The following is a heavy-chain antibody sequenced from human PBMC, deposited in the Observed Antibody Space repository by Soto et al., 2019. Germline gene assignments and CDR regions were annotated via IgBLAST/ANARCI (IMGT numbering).Heavy chain of an antibody. CDR2: IIPIFDSI. J-gene: IGHJ6*02. D-gene: IGHD2-8*01. CDR1: GGTFSSYA. Sequence: QVQLVQSGAEVKKPGSSVKVSCKASGGTFSSYAITWVRQAPGQGLEWMGGIIPIFDSINYAQKFQGRVTITADESTSTAYMGLGSLRSEDTAVYYCARARVYYYHYGMDVWGEGTTVTVSS. V-gene: IGHV1-69*01. CDR3: ARARVYYYHYGMDV.